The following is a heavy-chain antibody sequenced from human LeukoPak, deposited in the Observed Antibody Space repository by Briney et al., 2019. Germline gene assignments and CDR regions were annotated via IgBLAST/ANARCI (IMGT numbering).Heavy chain of an antibody. CDR1: GGSITSHY. D-gene: IGHD3-22*01. Sequence: SETLSLTCTVSGGSITSHYRSWVRQPPGKGLEWIGYIYYSGSTNYNPSLKSRVTISVDTSKNQFSLKLSSVTAADTAVYYCARVAEVKYYYDSSGPRFDPWGQGTLVTVSS. CDR3: ARVAEVKYYYDSSGPRFDP. V-gene: IGHV4-59*11. J-gene: IGHJ5*02. CDR2: IYYSGST.